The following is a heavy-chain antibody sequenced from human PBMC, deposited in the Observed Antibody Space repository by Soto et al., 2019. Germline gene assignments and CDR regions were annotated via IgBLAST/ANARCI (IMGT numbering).Heavy chain of an antibody. D-gene: IGHD6-19*01. CDR2: ISSNGGST. CDR1: GFTFSSYA. Sequence: GGSLRLSCSASGFTFSSYAMHWVCQAPGKGLEYVSAISSNGGSTYYADSVKGRFTISRDNSKNTLYLQMSSLRAEDTAVYYCVTSSSGWPFDYWGQGTLVTVSS. J-gene: IGHJ4*02. CDR3: VTSSSGWPFDY. V-gene: IGHV3-64D*06.